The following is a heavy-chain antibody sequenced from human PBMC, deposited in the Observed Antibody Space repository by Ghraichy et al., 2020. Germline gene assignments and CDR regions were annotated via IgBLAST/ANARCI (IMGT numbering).Heavy chain of an antibody. CDR3: AKLDYYGSGSYYKLWYFDY. V-gene: IGHV3-23*01. J-gene: IGHJ4*02. CDR1: GFTFSSYA. D-gene: IGHD3-10*01. Sequence: GGSLRLSCAASGFTFSSYAMSWVRQAPGKGLEWVSAISGSGGSTYYADSVKGRFTISRDNSKNTLYLQMNSLRAEDTAVYYCAKLDYYGSGSYYKLWYFDYWGQGTLVTVSS. CDR2: ISGSGGST.